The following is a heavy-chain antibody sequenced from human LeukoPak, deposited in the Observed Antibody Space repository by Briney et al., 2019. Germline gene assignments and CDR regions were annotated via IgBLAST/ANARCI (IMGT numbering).Heavy chain of an antibody. CDR2: IYTSGST. V-gene: IGHV4-61*02. Sequence: SETLSLTCTVSGGSISSGSYYWSWIRQPAGKGLEWIGRIYTSGSTNYNPSLKSRVTMSVDTSKNQFSLKLSSVTAADTAVYYCARSSLDSSSWYETAFDIWGQGTMVTVSS. CDR1: GGSISSGSYY. J-gene: IGHJ3*02. D-gene: IGHD6-13*01. CDR3: ARSSLDSSSWYETAFDI.